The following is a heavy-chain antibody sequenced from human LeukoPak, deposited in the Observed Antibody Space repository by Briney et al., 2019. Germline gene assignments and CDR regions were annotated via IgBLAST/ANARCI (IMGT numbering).Heavy chain of an antibody. CDR2: IYHSGST. CDR3: ARGAVAGTPSPYYYYGMDV. D-gene: IGHD6-19*01. J-gene: IGHJ6*02. Sequence: SQTLSLTCAVSGGSISSGGYSWSWIRQPPGKGLEWIGYIYHSGSTYYNPSLKSRVTISVDRSKNQFSLRLSSVTAADTAVYYCARGAVAGTPSPYYYYGMDVWGQGTTVTVSS. V-gene: IGHV4-30-2*01. CDR1: GGSISSGGYS.